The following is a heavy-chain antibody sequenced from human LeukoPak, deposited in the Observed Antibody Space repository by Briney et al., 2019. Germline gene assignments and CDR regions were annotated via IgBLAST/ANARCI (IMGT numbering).Heavy chain of an antibody. CDR1: GFTFNNYW. D-gene: IGHD3-22*01. V-gene: IGHV3-7*01. CDR3: ASWSRSSGDSTPGY. CDR2: IKQDGSDK. J-gene: IGHJ4*02. Sequence: GGSLRLSCAASGFTFNNYWMNWVRQAPGKGLEWVANIKQDGSDKFYVDSVKGRFTISRDNAKNSLYLQLNSLRADDTAVYYCASWSRSSGDSTPGYWGQGTLVTVSS.